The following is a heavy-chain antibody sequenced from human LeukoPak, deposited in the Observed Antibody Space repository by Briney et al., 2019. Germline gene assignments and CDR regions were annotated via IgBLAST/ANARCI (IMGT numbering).Heavy chain of an antibody. Sequence: NPGGSLRLSCAASGFTFSDYYMSWIRQAPGKGLEWVSYISSSGSTIYYADSVKGRFTISRDNAKNSLYLQMNSLRAEDTAVYYCAKVGLSYRPTLWFGEFDYWGQGTLVTVSS. V-gene: IGHV3-11*01. CDR3: AKVGLSYRPTLWFGEFDY. J-gene: IGHJ4*02. CDR1: GFTFSDYY. D-gene: IGHD3-10*01. CDR2: ISSSGSTI.